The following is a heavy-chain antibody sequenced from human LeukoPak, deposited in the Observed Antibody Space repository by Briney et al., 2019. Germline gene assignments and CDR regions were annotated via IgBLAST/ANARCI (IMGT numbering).Heavy chain of an antibody. CDR2: ISGSGGST. V-gene: IGHV3-23*01. D-gene: IGHD3-10*01. CDR3: AKDPYLYYYGSGSVMDV. J-gene: IGHJ6*03. Sequence: GGSLRLSCAASGFTFSSYAMSWVRQAPGKGLEWVSAISGSGGSTYYADSVKGRFTISRDNSKNTLYLQMNSLRAEDTAVYYCAKDPYLYYYGSGSVMDVWGKGTTVTVSS. CDR1: GFTFSSYA.